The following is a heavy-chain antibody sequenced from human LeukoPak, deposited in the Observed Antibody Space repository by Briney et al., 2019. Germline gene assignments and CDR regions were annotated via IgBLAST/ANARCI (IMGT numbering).Heavy chain of an antibody. V-gene: IGHV3-23*01. CDR2: ICGSGGST. Sequence: VGSLRLSCAASVFTLSNCAMTWVRQTPGKGLEWVSAICGSGGSTYYADSVKCRFRISRDNSKNTLYMQMNSLRAADTAVYYCAKDWGGYLYYFDYWGQGILVTVSS. CDR1: VFTLSNCA. J-gene: IGHJ4*02. D-gene: IGHD3-16*02. CDR3: AKDWGGYLYYFDY.